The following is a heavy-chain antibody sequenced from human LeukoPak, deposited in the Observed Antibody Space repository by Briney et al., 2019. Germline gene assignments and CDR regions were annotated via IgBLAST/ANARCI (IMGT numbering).Heavy chain of an antibody. CDR3: AKDYYDFWSGGYCHYYGMDV. CDR1: GFTFSSYV. CDR2: ISYDGGNK. J-gene: IGHJ6*02. Sequence: GGSLRLSCAASGFTFSSYVMHWVRQAPGKGLEWVAVISYDGGNKYYADSVKGRFTISRDNSKHTLYLQMNSLRSDDTAVYYCAKDYYDFWSGGYCHYYGMDVWGQGTTVTVSS. V-gene: IGHV3-30*18. D-gene: IGHD3-3*01.